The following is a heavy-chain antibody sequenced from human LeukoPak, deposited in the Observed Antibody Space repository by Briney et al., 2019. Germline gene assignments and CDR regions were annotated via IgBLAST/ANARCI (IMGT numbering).Heavy chain of an antibody. D-gene: IGHD3-10*01. CDR1: GYTFTSYG. CDR3: ARQFGELFRHNWFDP. V-gene: IGHV1-18*01. Sequence: ASVKVSCKASGYTFTSYGISWVRQAPGQGLEWMGWISAYNGNTNYAQKLQGRVTMTTDTSTSTAYMELRSLRSDDTAVYYCARQFGELFRHNWFDPWGQGTLVTVSS. CDR2: ISAYNGNT. J-gene: IGHJ5*02.